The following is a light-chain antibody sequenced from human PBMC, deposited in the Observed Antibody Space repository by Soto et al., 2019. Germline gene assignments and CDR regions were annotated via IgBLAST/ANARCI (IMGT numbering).Light chain of an antibody. CDR2: EVT. CDR1: SSDVGVYNF. Sequence: QSALTQPASVSGSPGQSITISCTGTSSDVGVYNFVSWYQQHPGKAPKLMIYEVTYRPSGVSNRFSGSKSGNTASLTISGLQAEDEADYYCSSYTTSSTYVFGTGTKVT. V-gene: IGLV2-14*01. CDR3: SSYTTSSTYV. J-gene: IGLJ1*01.